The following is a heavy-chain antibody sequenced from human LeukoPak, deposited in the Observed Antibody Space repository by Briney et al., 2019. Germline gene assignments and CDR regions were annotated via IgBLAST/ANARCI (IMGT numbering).Heavy chain of an antibody. CDR1: GYTFSSNG. CDR3: AKVSVCYGCYLDP. CDR2: INGAGDNT. V-gene: IGHV3-23*01. D-gene: IGHD3-16*01. Sequence: GGSLRLSCAASGYTFSSNGLTWVRQAPGKGLEGVSTINGAGDNTYYAGTVKGRFTISRDNSKNTLYLQMNSLRAEGTAIYYCAKVSVCYGCYLDPWGQGTLVTVSS. J-gene: IGHJ5*02.